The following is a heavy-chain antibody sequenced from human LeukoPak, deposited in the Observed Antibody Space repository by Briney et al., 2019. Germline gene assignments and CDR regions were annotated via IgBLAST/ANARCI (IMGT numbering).Heavy chain of an antibody. J-gene: IGHJ4*02. V-gene: IGHV3-23*01. CDR2: ISGSGGST. D-gene: IGHD3-22*01. Sequence: GGSLRLSCAASGFTFSSYAMSWVRQAPGKGLEWVSAISGSGGSTYYADSVKGRFTISRDNSKNTLYLQMNSLRAEDTAVYYCVRTGYDSSGYYFYFDYWGQGTLVTVSS. CDR3: VRTGYDSSGYYFYFDY. CDR1: GFTFSSYA.